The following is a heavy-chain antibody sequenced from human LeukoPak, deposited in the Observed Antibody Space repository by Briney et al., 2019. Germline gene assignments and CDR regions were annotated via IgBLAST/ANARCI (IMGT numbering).Heavy chain of an antibody. CDR2: IYYSGST. D-gene: IGHD2-2*01. V-gene: IGHV4-59*11. Sequence: SETLSLTCTVSGGSISSHYWSWIRQPPGKGLEWIGYIYYSGSTNYNPSLKSRVTISVDTSKNQFSLKLSSVTAADTAVYYCARGGGGRYCSSTSCYPNWFDPWGQGTLVTVSS. CDR3: ARGGGGRYCSSTSCYPNWFDP. J-gene: IGHJ5*02. CDR1: GGSISSHY.